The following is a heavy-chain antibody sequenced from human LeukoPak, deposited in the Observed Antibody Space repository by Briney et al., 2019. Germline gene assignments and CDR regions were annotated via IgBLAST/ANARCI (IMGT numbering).Heavy chain of an antibody. D-gene: IGHD2-15*01. Sequence: ASVKVSCKVSGYTLTELSMHWVRQAPGKGLERMGGFDPEDGETIYAQKFQGRVTMTEDTSTDTAYMELSSLRSEDTAVYYCASFHKYCSGGSCYSGPNWFDPWGQGTLVTVSS. J-gene: IGHJ5*02. CDR3: ASFHKYCSGGSCYSGPNWFDP. CDR1: GYTLTELS. V-gene: IGHV1-24*01. CDR2: FDPEDGET.